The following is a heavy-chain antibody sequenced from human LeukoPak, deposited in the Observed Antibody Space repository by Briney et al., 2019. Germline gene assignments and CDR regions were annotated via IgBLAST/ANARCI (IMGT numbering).Heavy chain of an antibody. CDR1: GFTFSSYS. D-gene: IGHD1-1*01. CDR3: ARDSNWSPDY. V-gene: IGHV3-48*04. J-gene: IGHJ4*02. CDR2: INTNGRTI. Sequence: PGGSLRLSCAASGFTFSSYSMNWVRQAPGKGLEWVSYINTNGRTIYYADSLKGRFTISRDNAKNSLYLQMNSLRAEDTAVYYCARDSNWSPDYWGQGTLVTVSS.